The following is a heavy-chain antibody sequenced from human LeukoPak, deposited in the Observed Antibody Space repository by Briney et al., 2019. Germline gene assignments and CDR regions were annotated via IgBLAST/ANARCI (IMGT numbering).Heavy chain of an antibody. CDR3: ARTTYYYYMDV. D-gene: IGHD1-1*01. CDR2: IYYSGST. CDR1: GTSFTSYY. V-gene: IGHV4-59*01. J-gene: IGHJ6*03. Sequence: PSETLSLTCGVSGTSFTSYYWSWIRQPPGKGLEWIGYIYYSGSTNYNPSLKSRVTISVDTSKNQFSLKLSSVTAADTAVYYCARTTYYYYMDVWGKGTTVTVSS.